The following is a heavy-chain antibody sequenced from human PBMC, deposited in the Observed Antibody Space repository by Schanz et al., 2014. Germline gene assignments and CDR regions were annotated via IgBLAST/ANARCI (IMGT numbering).Heavy chain of an antibody. J-gene: IGHJ6*03. D-gene: IGHD3-10*01. Sequence: EVQLVESGGGLVKPGGSLRLSCATSGLTFTSAWMSWVRQAPGKGLEWVGRIKGKTDGGTADYAAPMKGRFTISRDDSQSTLYLQMNSLRPEDTALYYCAKGSRSGSKVMDVWGKGTTVTVSS. CDR2: IKGKTDGGTA. CDR3: AKGSRSGSKVMDV. V-gene: IGHV3-15*05. CDR1: GLTFTSAW.